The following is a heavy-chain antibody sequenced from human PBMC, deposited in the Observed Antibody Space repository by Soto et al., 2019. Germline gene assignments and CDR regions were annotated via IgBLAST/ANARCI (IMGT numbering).Heavy chain of an antibody. Sequence: EVQLVESGGGLDQPGGSLRLSCEASGFTFSDYWIHWVRQAPGKGLVWLSRIKGDASTTNYADSVMGRFTVSRDNARNTVYLQMNSLRAEDTAIYYCARGGRGYYYVDVWGKGITVTVSS. CDR2: IKGDASTT. CDR1: GFTFSDYW. CDR3: ARGGRGYYYVDV. V-gene: IGHV3-74*01. J-gene: IGHJ6*03.